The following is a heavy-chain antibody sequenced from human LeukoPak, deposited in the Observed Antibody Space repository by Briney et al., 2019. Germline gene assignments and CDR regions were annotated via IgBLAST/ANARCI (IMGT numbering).Heavy chain of an antibody. D-gene: IGHD3-9*01. V-gene: IGHV3-23*01. CDR2: IGDDVVST. J-gene: IGHJ4*02. Sequence: PGGSLRLSCAASGFTFSSHAMSWVRQAPGKGLEWVSAIGDDVVSTCYAESVKGRFTISRDNSKNTLYLQMNSLRAEDTATYYCARDSPLLTVWGQGTLVTVSS. CDR3: ARDSPLLTV. CDR1: GFTFSSHA.